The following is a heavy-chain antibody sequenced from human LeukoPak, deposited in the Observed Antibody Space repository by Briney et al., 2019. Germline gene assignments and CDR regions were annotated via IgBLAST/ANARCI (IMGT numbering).Heavy chain of an antibody. V-gene: IGHV1-69*13. J-gene: IGHJ3*02. CDR2: IIPIFGTA. D-gene: IGHD6-6*01. CDR3: ATATLVDAFDI. CDR1: GGTFSSYA. Sequence: EASVKVSCKASGGTFSSYAISWVRQAPGQGLEWMGGIIPIFGTANYAQKFQGRVTITADESTSTAYMELSSLRSEDTAVYYCATATLVDAFDIWGQGTMVTVSS.